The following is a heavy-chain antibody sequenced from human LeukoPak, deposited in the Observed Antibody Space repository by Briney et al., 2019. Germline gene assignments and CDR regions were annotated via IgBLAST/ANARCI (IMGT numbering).Heavy chain of an antibody. Sequence: GASVKVSCKASGYTFTSYDINWVRQATGQGLEWMGWMNPNSGNTGYAQKFQGRVTITRNTSISTAYMELSSLRSEDTAVYYCAREQRITIFGVVIDNWFDPWGQGTLVTVSS. J-gene: IGHJ5*02. CDR1: GYTFTSYD. D-gene: IGHD3-3*01. V-gene: IGHV1-8*03. CDR2: MNPNSGNT. CDR3: AREQRITIFGVVIDNWFDP.